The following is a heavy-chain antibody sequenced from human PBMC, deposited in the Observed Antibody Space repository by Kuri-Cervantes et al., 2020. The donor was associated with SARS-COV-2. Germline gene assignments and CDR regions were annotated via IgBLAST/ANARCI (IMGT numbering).Heavy chain of an antibody. CDR2: ISAYNGNT. CDR1: GYTFTGYY. J-gene: IGHJ4*02. D-gene: IGHD4-17*01. V-gene: IGHV1-18*04. CDR3: ARHIRVLTTIHLDY. Sequence: ASVKVSCKASGYTFTGYYMHWVRQAPGQGLEWMGWISAYNGNTNYAQKLQGRVTMTTDTSTNTAYMELRSLRSDDTAVYYRARHIRVLTTIHLDYWGQGTLVTVSS.